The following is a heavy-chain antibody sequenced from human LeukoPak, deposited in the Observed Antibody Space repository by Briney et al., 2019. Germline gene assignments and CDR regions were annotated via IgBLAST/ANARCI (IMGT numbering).Heavy chain of an antibody. CDR2: IKQDGSEI. V-gene: IGHV3-7*01. D-gene: IGHD3-10*01. Sequence: PGGSLRLSCAASGFTFSSHWMTWLRQAPGKGLEWVANIKQDGSEIGYVDSVKGRFTISRDNPKNSLYLQMNSLRAEDTAVYYCARDRGINMVRGVIDYWGQGTLVTVSS. CDR1: GFTFSSHW. CDR3: ARDRGINMVRGVIDY. J-gene: IGHJ4*02.